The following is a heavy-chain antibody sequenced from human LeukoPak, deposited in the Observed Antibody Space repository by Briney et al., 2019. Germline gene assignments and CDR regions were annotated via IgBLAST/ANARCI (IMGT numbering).Heavy chain of an antibody. V-gene: IGHV3-53*01. CDR1: GFTFSSYA. CDR3: ARARSGDPYDY. CDR2: IYSGGST. J-gene: IGHJ4*02. D-gene: IGHD3-10*01. Sequence: PGGSLRLSCAASGFTFSSYAMSWVRQAPRKGLEWVSVIYSGGSTYYADSVKGRFTISRDNSKNTLYLQMNSLRAEDTAVYYCARARSGDPYDYWGQGTLVTVSS.